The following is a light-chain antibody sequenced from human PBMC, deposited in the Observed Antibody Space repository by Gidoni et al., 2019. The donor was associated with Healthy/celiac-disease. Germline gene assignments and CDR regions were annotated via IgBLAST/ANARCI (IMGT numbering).Light chain of an antibody. J-gene: IGKJ2*01. CDR2: AAS. CDR1: QSISSY. V-gene: IGKV1-39*01. Sequence: DIKMTQSPSSLSASVGDRVTITGRASQSISSYLNWYQQKPGKAPTLLIYAASSLQSVVPSRFSGSVSGTDFTLTISSLQPEDFATYYCQQSYRTLVPFXQXTKLEIK. CDR3: QQSYRTLVP.